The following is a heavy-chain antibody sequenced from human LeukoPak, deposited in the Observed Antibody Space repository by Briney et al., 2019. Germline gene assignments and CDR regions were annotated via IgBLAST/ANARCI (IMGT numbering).Heavy chain of an antibody. D-gene: IGHD1-26*01. CDR2: IYYSGST. CDR1: GRSISSSGSY. V-gene: IGHV4-39*07. Sequence: SDTLSLTRTVSGRSISSSGSYWGWLRQPPGKGLEWIGSIYYSGSTYYNPSLKSRVTISVDTSKHPFSLKLSSVTAADTAVYYWARGLGGGTYPSDQGGQGTLVSVS. CDR3: ARGLGGGTYPSDQ. J-gene: IGHJ4*02.